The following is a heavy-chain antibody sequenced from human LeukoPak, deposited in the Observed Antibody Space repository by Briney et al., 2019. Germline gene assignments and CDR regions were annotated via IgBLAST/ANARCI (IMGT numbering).Heavy chain of an antibody. CDR1: GGTFSSYA. CDR3: ARDPGYDFWSGSPLSGDYYYYMDV. CDR2: IIPIFGTA. V-gene: IGHV1-69*13. Sequence: SVKVSCKASGGTFSSYAISWVRQAPGQGLEWMGGIIPIFGTANYAQKFQGRVTITADESTSTAYMELSSLSSEDTAVYYCARDPGYDFWSGSPLSGDYYYYMDVWGKGTTVTVSS. D-gene: IGHD3-3*01. J-gene: IGHJ6*03.